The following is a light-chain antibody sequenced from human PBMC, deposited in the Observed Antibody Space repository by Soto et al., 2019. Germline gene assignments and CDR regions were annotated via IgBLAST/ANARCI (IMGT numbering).Light chain of an antibody. Sequence: ENVLTQSPGTLSLSPGERATLSCRASQSVTGNYLALYQQKPGQAPRLLVYGASSRATGIPDRFSGSGPGTDFTHTISRLEPDDFAVDYWHQYGASPGPGDSPRPFGEGTKGEIK. V-gene: IGKV3-20*01. CDR3: HQYGASPGPGDSPRP. CDR1: QSVTGNY. J-gene: IGKJ4*01. CDR2: GAS.